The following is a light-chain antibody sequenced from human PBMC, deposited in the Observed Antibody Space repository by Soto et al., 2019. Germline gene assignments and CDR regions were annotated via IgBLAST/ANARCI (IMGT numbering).Light chain of an antibody. Sequence: DIQMTQSPSPLSASAGDRATVTCRTSQSITTFLIWYHEKTENAPKGLIYVTSTLETGVPSRFSGSGSGTHFTLSISSLQPEDFATYYCQQTFSAAGTFGPGTRVEFK. J-gene: IGKJ1*01. CDR2: VTS. CDR3: QQTFSAAGT. V-gene: IGKV1-39*01. CDR1: QSITTF.